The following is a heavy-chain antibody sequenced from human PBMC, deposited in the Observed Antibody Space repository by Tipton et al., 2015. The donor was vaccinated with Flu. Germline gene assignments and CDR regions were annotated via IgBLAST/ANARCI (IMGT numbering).Heavy chain of an antibody. V-gene: IGHV4-38-2*01. D-gene: IGHD1-1*01. CDR2: VSRPGST. J-gene: IGHJ4*02. CDR3: ARNKGTGYEDF. CDR1: GDSVSSDYY. Sequence: TLSLTCAVSGDSVSSDYYWGWIRQFPGKGLEWIGTVSRPGSTVYNPSLKSRVTMSVDASKSQFSLKMTSLSAADTATYFCARNKGTGYEDFWGQGTLVTVSS.